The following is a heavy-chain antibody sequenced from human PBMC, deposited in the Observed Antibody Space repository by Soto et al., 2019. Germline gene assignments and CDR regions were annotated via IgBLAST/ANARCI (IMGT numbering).Heavy chain of an antibody. CDR3: ARVMSGYDFWFDP. J-gene: IGHJ5*02. CDR2: IYYSGST. D-gene: IGHD5-12*01. Sequence: TLSLTCTVSGGSISSYYWSWIRQPPGKGLEWIGYIYYSGSTNYNPSLKSRVTISVDTSKNQFSLKLSSVTAADTAVYYCARVMSGYDFWFDPWGQGTLVTVSS. V-gene: IGHV4-59*01. CDR1: GGSISSYY.